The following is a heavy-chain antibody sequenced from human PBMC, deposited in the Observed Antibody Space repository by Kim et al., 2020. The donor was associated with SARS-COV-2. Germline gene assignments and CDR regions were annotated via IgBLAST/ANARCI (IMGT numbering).Heavy chain of an antibody. CDR3: ARLYGFTLDY. CDR1: GGSISSSSYY. J-gene: IGHJ4*02. D-gene: IGHD3-10*01. CDR2: IYYSGST. V-gene: IGHV4-39*01. Sequence: SETLSLTCTVSGGSISSSSYYWGWIRQPPGKGLEWIGSIYYSGSTYYNPSLKSRVTISVDTSKNQFSLKLSSVTAADTAVYYCARLYGFTLDYWGQGTLVTVSS.